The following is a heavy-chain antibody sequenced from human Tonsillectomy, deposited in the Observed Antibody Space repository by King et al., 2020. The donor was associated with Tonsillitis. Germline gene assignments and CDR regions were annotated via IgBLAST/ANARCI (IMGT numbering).Heavy chain of an antibody. V-gene: IGHV3-66*01. D-gene: IGHD3-10*01. CDR1: GFTVSSDY. Sequence: VQLVESGGGLVQPGGSLRLSCAASGFTVSSDYMSWVRQAPGKGLEWVSVIHSGGSTYYAASVKGRFTISRDNSKNTLYLQMNSLRAEDTAVYYCARDYYGSGFFDYWGQGTLVTVSS. J-gene: IGHJ4*02. CDR2: IHSGGST. CDR3: ARDYYGSGFFDY.